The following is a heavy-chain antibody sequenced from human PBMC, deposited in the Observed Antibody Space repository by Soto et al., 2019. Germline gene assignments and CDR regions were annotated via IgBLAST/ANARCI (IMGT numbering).Heavy chain of an antibody. Sequence: SDTPALTCAASGDSISSYYCSLVRQPPAKGLEWIGYIYYSGSTHYSPSLNSRVTISVDTSKNQFSLKLSSVTAADTAVYYCASYDSSGRFDYWGQGTLVTVSS. J-gene: IGHJ4*02. CDR3: ASYDSSGRFDY. CDR1: GDSISSYY. D-gene: IGHD3-22*01. V-gene: IGHV4-59*07. CDR2: IYYSGST.